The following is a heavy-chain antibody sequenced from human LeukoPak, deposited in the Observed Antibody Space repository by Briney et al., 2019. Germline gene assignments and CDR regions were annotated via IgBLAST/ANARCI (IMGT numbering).Heavy chain of an antibody. Sequence: GGSLRLSCAASGFTFSSYAMSWVRQAPGKGLEWVSAISGSGGSTYYADSVKGRFTISRDNSKNTLYLQMSSLRAEDAAIYYCARDVKAVTGYNWYDPWGQGTLVTVSS. V-gene: IGHV3-23*01. D-gene: IGHD6-19*01. CDR1: GFTFSSYA. CDR2: ISGSGGST. CDR3: ARDVKAVTGYNWYDP. J-gene: IGHJ5*02.